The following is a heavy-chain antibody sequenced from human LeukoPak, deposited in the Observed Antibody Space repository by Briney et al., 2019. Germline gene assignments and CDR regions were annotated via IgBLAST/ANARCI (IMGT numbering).Heavy chain of an antibody. Sequence: GGSLRLSCAASGFTFSSYWMHWVRQAPGKGLVWVSRINSDGSSTSYADSVKGRFTIFRDNAKNTLYLQMNNLRAEDTAVYYCSGGNSHAFDIWGQGTMVTVSS. D-gene: IGHD4-23*01. CDR3: SGGNSHAFDI. CDR1: GFTFSSYW. CDR2: INSDGSST. J-gene: IGHJ3*02. V-gene: IGHV3-74*01.